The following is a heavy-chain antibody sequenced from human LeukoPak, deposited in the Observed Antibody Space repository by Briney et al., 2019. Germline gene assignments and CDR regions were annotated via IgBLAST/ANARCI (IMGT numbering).Heavy chain of an antibody. J-gene: IGHJ6*04. CDR1: GGSFSGYY. V-gene: IGHV4-34*01. CDR3: AGRVADYYYYGMDV. D-gene: IGHD6-19*01. CDR2: INHSGST. Sequence: PSETLSLTCAVYGGSFSGYYWSWIRQPPGKGLEWIGEINHSGSTNYNPSLKSRVTISVDTSKNQFSLRLSSVTAADTAVYYCAGRVADYYYYGMDVWGKGTTVTVSS.